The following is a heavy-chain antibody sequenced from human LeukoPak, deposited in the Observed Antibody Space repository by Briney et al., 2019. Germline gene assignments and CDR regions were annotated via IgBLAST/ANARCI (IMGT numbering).Heavy chain of an antibody. CDR1: GGSMSTYY. Sequence: PSETLSLTCTVSGGSMSTYYWSWIRQSPGKGLEWIGYIYYSGSTSYNPSLKSRLTMSIDTSKTQFYLKLSSVTAADTAVYYCARVAYSGSWGYFDYWGQGILVTVSS. V-gene: IGHV4-59*01. CDR3: ARVAYSGSWGYFDY. J-gene: IGHJ4*02. D-gene: IGHD3-10*01. CDR2: IYYSGST.